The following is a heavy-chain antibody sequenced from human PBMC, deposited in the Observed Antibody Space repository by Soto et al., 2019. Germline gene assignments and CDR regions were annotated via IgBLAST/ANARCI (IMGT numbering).Heavy chain of an antibody. CDR2: ISFDGIKK. CDR1: GFTFRSYD. D-gene: IGHD6-13*01. CDR3: AKPIVAAGYYGMDV. Sequence: QVQLVESGGGVVQPGRSLRLSCTASGFTFRSYDMHWVRQAPGKGLEWVGGISFDGIKKYYADSVKGRFTISRDSSKNKLYLQMSSLRAEDTAVYYCAKPIVAAGYYGMDVWGQGTTVTVSS. V-gene: IGHV3-30*18. J-gene: IGHJ6*02.